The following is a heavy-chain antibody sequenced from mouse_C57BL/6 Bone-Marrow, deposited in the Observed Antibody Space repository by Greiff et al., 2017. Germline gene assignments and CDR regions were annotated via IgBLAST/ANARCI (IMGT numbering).Heavy chain of an antibody. CDR3: ARFPPYYDSSTGYFDV. V-gene: IGHV1-66*01. Sequence: QVQLQQSGPELVKPGASVKISCKASGYSFTSYYIHWVKQRPGQGLEWIGWIYPGSGNTKYNEKFKGKATLTADTSSSTAYMQLSSLTSEDSAVYYCARFPPYYDSSTGYFDVWGTGTTVTVSS. CDR2: IYPGSGNT. CDR1: GYSFTSYY. J-gene: IGHJ1*03. D-gene: IGHD1-1*01.